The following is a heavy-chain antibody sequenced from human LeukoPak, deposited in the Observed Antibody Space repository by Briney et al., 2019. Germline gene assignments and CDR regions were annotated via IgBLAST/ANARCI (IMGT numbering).Heavy chain of an antibody. CDR2: INWNGGST. Sequence: PGGSLRLSCAASGFTFDDYGMSWVRQAPGKGLEWVSGINWNGGSTGYADSVKGRFTISRDNAKNSLYLQMNSLRAEDTALYYCAKGHPTVTTPYFDYWGQGTLVTVSS. CDR1: GFTFDDYG. CDR3: AKGHPTVTTPYFDY. V-gene: IGHV3-20*04. J-gene: IGHJ4*02. D-gene: IGHD4-17*01.